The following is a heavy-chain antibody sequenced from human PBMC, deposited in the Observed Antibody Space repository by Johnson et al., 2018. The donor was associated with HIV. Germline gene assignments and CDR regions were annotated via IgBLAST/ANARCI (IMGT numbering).Heavy chain of an antibody. D-gene: IGHD3-16*01. CDR3: ARVFRGGGTPACDI. CDR1: GFTFSNYG. J-gene: IGHJ3*02. CDR2: IRYDGSNK. Sequence: QVQLVESGGGVVQPGGSLRLSCAASGFTFSNYGMHWVCQAPGKGLEWVPFIRYDGSNKYCADSVKGRFTISRDNSKNTLYLQMNSLRAEDTAVYYCARVFRGGGTPACDIWGQGTMVTVSS. V-gene: IGHV3-30*02.